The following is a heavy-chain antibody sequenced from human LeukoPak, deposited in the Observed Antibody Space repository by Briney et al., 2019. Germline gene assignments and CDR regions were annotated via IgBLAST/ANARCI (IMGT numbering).Heavy chain of an antibody. CDR3: ATTVAVSNLLGY. V-gene: IGHV3-30-3*01. CDR2: ISYDGSNK. D-gene: IGHD4-11*01. J-gene: IGHJ4*02. Sequence: PGGSLRLSCAASGFTFSSYAMSWVRQAPGKGLEWVAVISYDGSNKYYADSVKGRFTISRDNSKNTLYLQMNSLRSEDTAVYYCATTVAVSNLLGYWGQGTPVTVSS. CDR1: GFTFSSYA.